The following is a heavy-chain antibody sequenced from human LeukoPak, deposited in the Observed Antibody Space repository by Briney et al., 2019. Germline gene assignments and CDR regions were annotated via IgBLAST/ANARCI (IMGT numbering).Heavy chain of an antibody. CDR2: ISSSGSTI. D-gene: IGHD2-2*01. CDR3: ARADPYQLLSPFDY. Sequence: PGGSLRLSCAASGFTFSDYYMSWIRQAPGKGLEWVSYISSSGSTIYYADSVKGRFTISRDNAKSSLYLQMNSLRAEDTAVYYCARADPYQLLSPFDYWGQGTLVTVSS. V-gene: IGHV3-11*01. CDR1: GFTFSDYY. J-gene: IGHJ4*02.